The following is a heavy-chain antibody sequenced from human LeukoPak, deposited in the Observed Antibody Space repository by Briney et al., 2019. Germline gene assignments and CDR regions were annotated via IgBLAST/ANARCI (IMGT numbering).Heavy chain of an antibody. V-gene: IGHV4-4*07. Sequence: PETLSLTCTVSGGSISSYYWSRIRQPAGKGLEWIGRIYTSGSTNYNPPLKSRVTMSVDTSKNQFSLKLSSVTAADTAVYYCARDNGWWEPHAFDIWGRGTMVTVSS. D-gene: IGHD1-26*01. CDR3: ARDNGWWEPHAFDI. J-gene: IGHJ3*02. CDR1: GGSISSYY. CDR2: IYTSGST.